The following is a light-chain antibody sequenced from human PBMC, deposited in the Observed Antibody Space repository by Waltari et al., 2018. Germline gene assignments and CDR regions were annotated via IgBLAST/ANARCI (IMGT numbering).Light chain of an antibody. CDR2: DAS. Sequence: VLSTQSPGRLSLSPGDSAIPSCSASQSLTASFSPYLAWYQQKPGQAPRLLIYDASSWANGTPDRFSGSGSGTDFTLSISKLEPEDFAVYYCQQYRSSPTTFGQGTKLEI. CDR1: QSLTASFSPY. J-gene: IGKJ2*01. CDR3: QQYRSSPTT. V-gene: IGKV3-20*01.